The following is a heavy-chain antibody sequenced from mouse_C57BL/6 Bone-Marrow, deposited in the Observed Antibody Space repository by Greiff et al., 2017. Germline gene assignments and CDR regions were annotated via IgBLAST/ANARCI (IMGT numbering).Heavy chain of an antibody. Sequence: EVKVVESGEGLVKPGGSLKLSCAASGFTFSSYAMSWVRQTPEKRLEWVAYISSGGDYIYYADTVKGRFTISRDNARNTLYLQMSSLKSEDTAMYYCTRALPLYAMDYWGQGTSVTVSS. CDR2: ISSGGDYI. V-gene: IGHV5-9-1*02. D-gene: IGHD5-5*01. CDR3: TRALPLYAMDY. J-gene: IGHJ4*01. CDR1: GFTFSSYA.